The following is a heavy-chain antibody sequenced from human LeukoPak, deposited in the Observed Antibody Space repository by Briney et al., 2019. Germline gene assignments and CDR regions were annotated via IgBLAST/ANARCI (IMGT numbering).Heavy chain of an antibody. J-gene: IGHJ6*02. D-gene: IGHD2-15*01. V-gene: IGHV4-34*01. CDR3: ARGLVLTDDYYFYGMDV. CDR1: GGSFSGYH. Sequence: PSESLSLTCAVYGGSFSGYHWSWIRQPPGKGREWIGEIINVGSTNYNPTFRSRVTISVDRSNNQSSLTLTCVTAAAPAVYYFARGLVLTDDYYFYGMDVWGQGTMVTVSS. CDR2: IINVGST.